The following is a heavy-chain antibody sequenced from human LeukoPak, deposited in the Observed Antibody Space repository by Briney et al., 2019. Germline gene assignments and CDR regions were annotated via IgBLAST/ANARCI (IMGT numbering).Heavy chain of an antibody. Sequence: PGGSLRLSCAASGFTFSSYAMSWVRQAPGKGLEWVSAISGSGGSTYYADSVKGRFTISRDNAKNSLYLQMNSLRAEDTAVYYCARDTYYYGSGSYWGQGTLVTVSS. V-gene: IGHV3-23*01. CDR1: GFTFSSYA. J-gene: IGHJ4*02. CDR3: ARDTYYYGSGSY. CDR2: ISGSGGST. D-gene: IGHD3-10*01.